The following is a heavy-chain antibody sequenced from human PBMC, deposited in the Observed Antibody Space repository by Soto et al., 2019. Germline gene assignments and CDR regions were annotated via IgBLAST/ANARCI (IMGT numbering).Heavy chain of an antibody. CDR1: GGTFSSYA. Sequence: QVQLVQSGAAVKQPGSSVKVSCKASGGTFSSYAISWVRQAPGPRREWMGGIIPIFGTANYAQKFQGRVTITADESTCTAYVEMRSLRSEDTGVYYCATGITMIAHPAIQDSDYWGQGTLVTVSS. D-gene: IGHD3-22*01. V-gene: IGHV1-69*01. CDR3: ATGITMIAHPAIQDSDY. CDR2: IIPIFGTA. J-gene: IGHJ4*02.